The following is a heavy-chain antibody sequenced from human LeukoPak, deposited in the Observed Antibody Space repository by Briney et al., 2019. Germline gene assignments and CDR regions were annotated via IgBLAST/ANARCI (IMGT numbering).Heavy chain of an antibody. V-gene: IGHV3-7*04. D-gene: IGHD4-17*01. J-gene: IGHJ3*02. Sequence: GGSLRLSCTASGFTFTIFWMTWVRQAPGKGLEWVANINQDGSEEYYVDSVKGRFTISRDNARNSLYLHMNSLRAEDTAVYYCARDYGAGAFDIWGQGTMVTVSS. CDR1: GFTFTIFW. CDR2: INQDGSEE. CDR3: ARDYGAGAFDI.